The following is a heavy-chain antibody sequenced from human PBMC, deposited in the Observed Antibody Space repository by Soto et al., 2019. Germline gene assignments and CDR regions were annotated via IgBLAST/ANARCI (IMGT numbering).Heavy chain of an antibody. D-gene: IGHD6-13*01. V-gene: IGHV1-18*04. CDR3: ARGGSSWSAEYYQH. J-gene: IGHJ1*01. CDR2: ISGYNGDT. Sequence: QVQLVHSGAEMKKPGASVKVSCKASGYTFTNYGLNWVRQAPGQGPEWMGWISGYNGDTKYSQTLQGRVTMTTDTSTSTAYMELRSLRSDDTAVYYCARGGSSWSAEYYQHWGQGTLVIVSS. CDR1: GYTFTNYG.